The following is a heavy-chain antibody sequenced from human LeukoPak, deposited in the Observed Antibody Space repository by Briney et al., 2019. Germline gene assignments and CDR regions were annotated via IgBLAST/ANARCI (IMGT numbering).Heavy chain of an antibody. Sequence: SETLSLTCTVSGGSISSHYWSWIRQPPGKGLGWIGYIYYSGSTNYNPSLKSRVTISVDTSKNQFSLKLSSVTAADTAVYYCARAHEAYYDFWSGYSYDAFDIWGQGTMVTVSS. D-gene: IGHD3-3*01. CDR2: IYYSGST. V-gene: IGHV4-59*11. CDR1: GGSISSHY. CDR3: ARAHEAYYDFWSGYSYDAFDI. J-gene: IGHJ3*02.